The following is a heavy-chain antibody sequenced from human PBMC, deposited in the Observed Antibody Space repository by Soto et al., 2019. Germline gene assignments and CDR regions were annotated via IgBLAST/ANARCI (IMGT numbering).Heavy chain of an antibody. J-gene: IGHJ4*02. CDR1: GFDFSTYG. Sequence: QVQLVESGGGVVQSGRSLRLSCAASGFDFSTYGMHWVRQAPGKGLEWVAVIWYDGSNKYYADSVKGRFTISRDNSRNTVYLQISSLRAEGTAGYYWARGVGPFDYWGQGTLVTVSS. CDR2: IWYDGSNK. D-gene: IGHD2-2*01. V-gene: IGHV3-33*01. CDR3: ARGVGPFDY.